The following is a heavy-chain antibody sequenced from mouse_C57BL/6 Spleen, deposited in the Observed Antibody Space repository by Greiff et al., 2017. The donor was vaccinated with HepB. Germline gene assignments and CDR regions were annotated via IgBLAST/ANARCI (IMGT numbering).Heavy chain of an antibody. CDR2: INPGSGGT. Sequence: QVQLQQSGAELVRPGTSVKVSCKASGYAFTNYLIEWVKQRPGQGLEWIGVINPGSGGTNYNEKFKGKATLTADKSSSTAYMQLSSLTSEDAAVYFCARSGKGYYAMDDWGQGTSVTVAS. V-gene: IGHV1-54*01. CDR3: ARSGKGYYAMDD. D-gene: IGHD3-1*01. CDR1: GYAFTNYL. J-gene: IGHJ4*01.